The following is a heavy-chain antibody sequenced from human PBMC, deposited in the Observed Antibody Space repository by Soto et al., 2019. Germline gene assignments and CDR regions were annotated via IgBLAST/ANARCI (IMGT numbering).Heavy chain of an antibody. CDR1: GYTFTSYG. D-gene: IGHD1-26*01. J-gene: IGHJ5*02. CDR3: ARVVGALGHWFDP. CDR2: ISAYNGNT. V-gene: IGHV1-18*01. Sequence: QLQLEQSGAEVKKPGASVKVSCKASGYTFTSYGISWVRQAPGQGLEWMGRISAYNGNTNYAQKLQGRVTMTTDTSTSTAYTELRSLRSDDTAVYYCARVVGALGHWFDPWGQGTLVTVSS.